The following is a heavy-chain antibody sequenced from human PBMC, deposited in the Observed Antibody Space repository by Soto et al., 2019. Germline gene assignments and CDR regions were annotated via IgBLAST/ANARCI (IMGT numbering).Heavy chain of an antibody. V-gene: IGHV1-18*01. Sequence: QVQLVQSGDEVKKPGASVKVSCKASGYTFTNYGVSWVRQAPGQGLEWMGWINTYKGNTNYAQKFQGRVTMTTDTSTSTDYMELRSLRSDDTAIYYGAKVQEKWSKFFDYWGQGTLVTVSS. J-gene: IGHJ4*02. CDR3: AKVQEKWSKFFDY. D-gene: IGHD2-15*01. CDR2: INTYKGNT. CDR1: GYTFTNYG.